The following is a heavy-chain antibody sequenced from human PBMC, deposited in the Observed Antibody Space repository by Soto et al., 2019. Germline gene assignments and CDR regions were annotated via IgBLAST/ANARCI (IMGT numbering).Heavy chain of an antibody. D-gene: IGHD3-10*01. CDR1: GFTFSNYA. CDR2: ISKDGNSK. CDR3: ARDPQGSYCYIDY. Sequence: LRLSCAASGFTFSNYAIHWVRQAPGKGLEWVTIISKDGNSKHYADSVKGRFTISRDNSKNTLFLQMNSLRAEDTAVYYCARDPQGSYCYIDYWGQGTPVTVSS. J-gene: IGHJ4*02. V-gene: IGHV3-30-3*01.